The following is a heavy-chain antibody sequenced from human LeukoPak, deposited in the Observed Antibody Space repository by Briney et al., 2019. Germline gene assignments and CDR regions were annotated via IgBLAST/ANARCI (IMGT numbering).Heavy chain of an antibody. V-gene: IGHV5-51*01. D-gene: IGHD3-22*01. Sequence: GESLKISCKGSGYIFTRYWIGWVRQMPGRGLEWMGIIYPGDSDTRYSPSFQGQVTISADKSISTAYLQWSSLKASDTAMYYCARQFRDSSGYYSYYFDYWGQGTLVTVSS. CDR1: GYIFTRYW. J-gene: IGHJ4*02. CDR3: ARQFRDSSGYYSYYFDY. CDR2: IYPGDSDT.